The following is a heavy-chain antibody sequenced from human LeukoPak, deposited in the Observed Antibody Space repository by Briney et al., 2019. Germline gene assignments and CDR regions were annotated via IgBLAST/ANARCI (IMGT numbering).Heavy chain of an antibody. D-gene: IGHD3-10*01. CDR3: AKNTWKSSDSGRGRMDV. Sequence: GGSLRLSCAASGFSFSHYSMTWARQASGKGLEWISYIGVGGRPTNYADSVKARFTISRDDAQDSLYLQMNSLRAEDTAVYYCAKNTWKSSDSGRGRMDVWGQGTTVTVSS. CDR2: IGVGGRPT. CDR1: GFSFSHYS. J-gene: IGHJ6*02. V-gene: IGHV3-48*01.